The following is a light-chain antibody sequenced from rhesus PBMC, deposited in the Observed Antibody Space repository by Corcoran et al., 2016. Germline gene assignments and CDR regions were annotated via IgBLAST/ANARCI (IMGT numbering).Light chain of an antibody. J-gene: IGKJ2*01. CDR1: QGISSW. CDR3: QQYNSAPHS. V-gene: IGKV1-21*01. Sequence: DIQMTQSPSSLSASVGDRVTITCRASQGISSWLAWYQQKQGKAPKLLIDKAARLQSWFPSRFSGRGSGTDFTLTISSLQPEDFATYSCQQYNSAPHSFGQGTKVEIK. CDR2: KAA.